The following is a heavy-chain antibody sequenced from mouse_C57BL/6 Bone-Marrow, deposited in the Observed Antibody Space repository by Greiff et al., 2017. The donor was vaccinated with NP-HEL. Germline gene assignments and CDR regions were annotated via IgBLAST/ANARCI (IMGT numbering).Heavy chain of an antibody. V-gene: IGHV6-3*01. CDR2: IRLKSDNYAT. CDR1: GFTFSNYW. J-gene: IGHJ3*01. Sequence: EVKVEESGGGLVQPGGSMKLSCVASGFTFSNYWMNWVRQSPEKGLEWVAQIRLKSDNYATHYAESVKGRFTIPRDDSKSSVYLQMNNLRAEDTGIYYCTVGRFAYWGQGTLVTVSA. CDR3: TVGRFAY.